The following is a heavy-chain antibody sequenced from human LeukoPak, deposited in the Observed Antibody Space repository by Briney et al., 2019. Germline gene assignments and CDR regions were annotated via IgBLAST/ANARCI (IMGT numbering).Heavy chain of an antibody. CDR2: IYYSGST. Sequence: SQTLSLTCTVSGGSISSGDYYWSWIRQPPGKGLEWIGYIYYSGSTYYNPSLKSRVTISVDTSKNQFSLKLSSVTAADTAVYYCARVPRYCSSTSCPSGDYYGMDVWGKGTTVTVSS. V-gene: IGHV4-30-4*01. D-gene: IGHD2-2*01. J-gene: IGHJ6*04. CDR3: ARVPRYCSSTSCPSGDYYGMDV. CDR1: GGSISSGDYY.